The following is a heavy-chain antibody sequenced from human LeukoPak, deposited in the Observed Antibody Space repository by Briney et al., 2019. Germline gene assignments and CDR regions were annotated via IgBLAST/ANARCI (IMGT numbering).Heavy chain of an antibody. CDR2: INPNSGGT. V-gene: IGHV1-2*02. CDR3: AREPEVRYFDWLLRSDSAFDI. J-gene: IGHJ3*02. D-gene: IGHD3-9*01. Sequence: ASVKVSCKASGYTFTGYYMHWVRQAPGQGLEWMGLINPNSGGTNYAQKFQGRVTMTRDTSISTAYMELSRLRSDDTAVYYCAREPEVRYFDWLLRSDSAFDIWGQGTMVTVSS. CDR1: GYTFTGYY.